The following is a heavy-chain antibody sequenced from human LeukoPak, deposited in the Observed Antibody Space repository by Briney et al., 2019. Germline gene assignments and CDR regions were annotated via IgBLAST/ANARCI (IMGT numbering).Heavy chain of an antibody. CDR3: ARGRPDAFDI. V-gene: IGHV4-34*01. CDR1: GGSFSGYY. Sequence: PSETLSLTCAVYGGSFSGYYWSWIRQPPGKGMEWIGEINHSGSTNYNPSLKSRVTISVDTSKTQFSLKLSSVTAADTAVYYCARGRPDAFDIWGQGTMVTVSS. CDR2: INHSGST. J-gene: IGHJ3*02.